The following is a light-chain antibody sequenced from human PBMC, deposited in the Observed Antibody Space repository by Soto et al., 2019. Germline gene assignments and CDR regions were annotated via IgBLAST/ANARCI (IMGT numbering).Light chain of an antibody. CDR3: TSYTSRSTLV. Sequence: QSVLTQPASVSGSPGQSITISCTGSNSDVGGYNYVSWYQHRPGKAPKLMIYEVSNRPSGVSNRFSGSKSGNTASLTISGLQPEDEADYYCTSYTSRSTLVFGTGTKLTVL. J-gene: IGLJ1*01. CDR1: NSDVGGYNY. V-gene: IGLV2-14*01. CDR2: EVS.